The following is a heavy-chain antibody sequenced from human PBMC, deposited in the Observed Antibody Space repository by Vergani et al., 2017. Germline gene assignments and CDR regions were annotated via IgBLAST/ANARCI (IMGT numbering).Heavy chain of an antibody. V-gene: IGHV3-15*01. Sequence: EVQLVESGGGLVKPGGSLRLSCAASGFTFSNAWMSWVRQALGKGLEWVGRIKSKTDGGTTDYAAPVKGRFTISRDDSKNTLYLQMNSLKTEDTAVYYCTTELVYGPRGDYWGQGTLVTVSS. CDR3: TTELVYGPRGDY. CDR2: IKSKTDGGTT. D-gene: IGHD2-8*01. J-gene: IGHJ4*02. CDR1: GFTFSNAW.